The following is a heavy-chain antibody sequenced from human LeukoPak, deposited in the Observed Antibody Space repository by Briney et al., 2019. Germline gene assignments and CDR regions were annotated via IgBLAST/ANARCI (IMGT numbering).Heavy chain of an antibody. D-gene: IGHD3-22*01. CDR3: ARGEPDYYDSSGYYSGSPNWFDP. CDR2: INHSGST. J-gene: IGHJ5*02. V-gene: IGHV4-34*01. CDR1: GGPFSGYY. Sequence: PSETLSLTCAVYGGPFSGYYWSWIRQPPGKGLEWIGEINHSGSTNYNPSLKSRVTISVDTSKNQFSLKLSSVTAADTAVYYCARGEPDYYDSSGYYSGSPNWFDPWGQGTLVTVSS.